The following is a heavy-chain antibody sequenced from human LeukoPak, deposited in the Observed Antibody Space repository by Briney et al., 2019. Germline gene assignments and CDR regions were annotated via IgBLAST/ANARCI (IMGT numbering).Heavy chain of an antibody. J-gene: IGHJ4*02. D-gene: IGHD4-17*01. CDR1: GGSISGYY. Sequence: PSETLSLTCTVSGGSISGYYWNWIRQPPGKGLEWIGYIYFSGTTNYNPSLKSRLTISVDRSKNQFSLKLSSVTAADTAVYYCARDMTTVTHFDRWGQGTLVTVSS. CDR3: ARDMTTVTHFDR. CDR2: IYFSGTT. V-gene: IGHV4-59*01.